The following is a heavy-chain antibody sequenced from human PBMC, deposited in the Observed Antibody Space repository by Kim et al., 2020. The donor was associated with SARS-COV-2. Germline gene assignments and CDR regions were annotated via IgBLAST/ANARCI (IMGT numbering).Heavy chain of an antibody. Sequence: SETLSLTCTVSGGSISSYYWSWIRQPPGKGLEWIGYIYYSGSTNYNPSLKSRVTISVDTSKNQFSLKLSSVTAADTAVYYCARITYYYDSSGYYPSYYYYGMDVWGQGTTVTVSS. CDR3: ARITYYYDSSGYYPSYYYYGMDV. J-gene: IGHJ6*02. CDR2: IYYSGST. CDR1: GGSISSYY. D-gene: IGHD3-22*01. V-gene: IGHV4-59*01.